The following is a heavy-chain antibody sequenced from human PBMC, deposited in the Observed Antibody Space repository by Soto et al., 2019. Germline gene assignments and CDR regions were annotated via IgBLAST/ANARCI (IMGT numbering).Heavy chain of an antibody. CDR2: IYSGGST. CDR3: ARDPDSGSDY. CDR1: WXTVISNY. Sequence: PGGSLXLSCAASWXTVISNYMRWVRQAPGKGLEWVSVIYSGGSTYYADSVKGRFTISRDNSKNTLYLQMNSLRAEDTAVYYCARDPDSGSDYWGQGNLVTVSS. J-gene: IGHJ4*02. V-gene: IGHV3-53*01. D-gene: IGHD3-22*01.